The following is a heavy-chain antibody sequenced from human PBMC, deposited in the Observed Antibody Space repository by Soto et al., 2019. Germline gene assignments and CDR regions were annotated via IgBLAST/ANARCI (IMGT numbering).Heavy chain of an antibody. J-gene: IGHJ4*02. Sequence: ASVKVSCKASGYTFTGYYMHWVRQAPGQGLEWMGWINPNSGGTNYAQKFQGWVTMTRDTSISTAYMELSRLRSDDTAVYYCARSTTVTTPYYFDYWGQGTLVTVSS. CDR3: ARSTTVTTPYYFDY. V-gene: IGHV1-2*04. CDR2: INPNSGGT. CDR1: GYTFTGYY. D-gene: IGHD4-17*01.